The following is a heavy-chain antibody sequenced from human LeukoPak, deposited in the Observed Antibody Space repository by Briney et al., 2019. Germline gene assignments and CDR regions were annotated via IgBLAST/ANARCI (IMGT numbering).Heavy chain of an antibody. CDR3: ARANWALDY. CDR2: IIPILGIA. V-gene: IGHV1-69*04. CDR1: GGTFSSYA. Sequence: SVKVSCKASGGTFSSYAISWVRQAPGQGLEWMGRIIPILGIANYAQKLQGRVTMTTDTSTTTAYMELRSLTSDDTAVYYCARANWALDYWGQGTLVTVSS. J-gene: IGHJ4*02. D-gene: IGHD7-27*01.